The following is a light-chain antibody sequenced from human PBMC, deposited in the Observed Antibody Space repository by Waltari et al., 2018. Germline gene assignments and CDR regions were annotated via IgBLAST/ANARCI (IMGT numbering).Light chain of an antibody. CDR3: QQYDISPLT. J-gene: IGKJ4*01. V-gene: IGKV3-20*01. CDR2: GAS. CDR1: QPIRTTY. Sequence: EIVLTQSPGTLSLSPGEGATLSCRTSQPIRTTYLAWYQQKPDQAPTLLIYGASSRATGVPDRFTGSGSGTDFSLTISSLEPEDFATYYCQQYDISPLTFGGGTKVEIK.